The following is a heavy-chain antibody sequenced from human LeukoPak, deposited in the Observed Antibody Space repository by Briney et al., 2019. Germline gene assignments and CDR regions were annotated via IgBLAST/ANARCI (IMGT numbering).Heavy chain of an antibody. D-gene: IGHD6-13*01. J-gene: IGHJ3*02. CDR3: SKVLGYSSSRDAFDI. CDR2: ISGSGGST. CDR1: GFTFSSYA. Sequence: GGSLRLSCAAAGFTFSSYAMSWVRHAPGEGLEWVSAISGSGGSTYYANSVKGRFTISIDNSKNTLYLQMNSLRAEDTAVYYCSKVLGYSSSRDAFDIWGQGTMVTVSS. V-gene: IGHV3-23*01.